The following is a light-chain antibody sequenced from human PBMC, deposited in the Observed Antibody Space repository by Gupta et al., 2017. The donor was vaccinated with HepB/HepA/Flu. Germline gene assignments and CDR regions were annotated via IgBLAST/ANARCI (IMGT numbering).Light chain of an antibody. J-gene: IGKJ4*01. CDR2: AAS. Sequence: WYHQSPGSAPNILIYAASKFISGVPSRFSGSGVGTDFTLTITSLHPEDFANYSCQQDNSFPHTFGGGTKVEIK. CDR3: QQDNSFPHT. V-gene: IGKV1-12*01.